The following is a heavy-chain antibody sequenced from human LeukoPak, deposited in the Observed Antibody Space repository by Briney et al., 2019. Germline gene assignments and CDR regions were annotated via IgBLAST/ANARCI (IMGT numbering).Heavy chain of an antibody. J-gene: IGHJ4*02. CDR2: IGISSGNT. D-gene: IGHD5-24*01. V-gene: IGHV3-48*01. CDR3: ARDYKYAFDN. Sequence: GGSLRLSCAASGFRFSDYSMNWVRQAPGKGLEWISYIGISSGNTNYADSVKGRFTISGDKAKNSLYLQMNSLRVEDTAVYYCARDYKYAFDNWGQGTLVAVSS. CDR1: GFRFSDYS.